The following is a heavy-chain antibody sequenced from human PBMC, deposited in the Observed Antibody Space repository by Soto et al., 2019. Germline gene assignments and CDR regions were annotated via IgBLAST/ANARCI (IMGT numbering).Heavy chain of an antibody. CDR1: GDSLNSDKW. CDR3: AQNACGGGSSNAAFDV. D-gene: IGHD2-15*01. J-gene: IGHJ3*01. Sequence: VQLQESGPGLVQPSGTLSLTCGVSGDSLNSDKWWSWARQPPGKGLEWIGAIWQGGETHYQPSLKSRAAMPLDKSGNQFFLLPTSVTAADTALYYCAQNACGGGSSNAAFDVWGPGTTVSVSS. V-gene: IGHV4-4*02. CDR2: IWQGGET.